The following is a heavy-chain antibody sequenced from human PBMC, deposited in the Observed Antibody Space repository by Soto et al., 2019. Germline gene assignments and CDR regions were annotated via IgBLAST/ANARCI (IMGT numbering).Heavy chain of an antibody. CDR2: IYYSGST. Sequence: PSETLSLTCTVSGGSISSYYWSWIRQPPGKGLEWIGYIYYSGSTNYNPSLRSRVTISVDTSKNQFSLKLSSVTAADTAVYYCARYSSSWSKFDPWGQGTLVTVSS. CDR1: GGSISSYY. V-gene: IGHV4-59*01. J-gene: IGHJ5*02. CDR3: ARYSSSWSKFDP. D-gene: IGHD6-13*01.